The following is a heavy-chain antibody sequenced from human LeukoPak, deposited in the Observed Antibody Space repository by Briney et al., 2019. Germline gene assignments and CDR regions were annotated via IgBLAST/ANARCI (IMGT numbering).Heavy chain of an antibody. CDR3: AKAQYDFWSGYSGFDY. V-gene: IGHV3-23*01. J-gene: IGHJ4*02. D-gene: IGHD3-3*01. Sequence: GGSLRLSCAASGFTFSSYAMSWVRQAPGKGLEWVSVISVSGGSTYYADSVKGRFTISRDNSKSTLYLQMNSLRAEDTAVYYCAKAQYDFWSGYSGFDYWGQGTLVTVSS. CDR2: ISVSGGST. CDR1: GFTFSSYA.